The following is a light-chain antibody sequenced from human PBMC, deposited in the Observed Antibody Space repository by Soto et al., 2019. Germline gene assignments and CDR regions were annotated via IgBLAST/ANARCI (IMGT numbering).Light chain of an antibody. CDR3: QVWDNNAVL. CDR2: RDN. CDR1: NIGRKN. Sequence: SYELTHSLSVSVALGQTARIICGGNNIGRKNVHWYQQKPGQAPLLVIYRDNSRPSGIPERFSGSNWGNTATLTISGAQAGDEGDYYCQVWDNNAVLFGGGTKVTVL. J-gene: IGLJ2*01. V-gene: IGLV3-9*01.